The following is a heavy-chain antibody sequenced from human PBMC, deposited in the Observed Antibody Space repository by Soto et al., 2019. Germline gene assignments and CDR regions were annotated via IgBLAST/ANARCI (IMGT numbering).Heavy chain of an antibody. CDR1: GGSISSGGYY. D-gene: IGHD5-12*01. V-gene: IGHV4-31*03. J-gene: IGHJ6*02. CDR2: IYYSGST. CDR3: ARSQPPMALSGYDSLYYYFMDV. Sequence: SETLSLTCTVSGGSISSGGYYWSWIRQHPGKGLEWIGYIYYSGSTYYNPSLKSRVTISVDTSKNQFSLKLSSVTAADTAVYYCARSQPPMALSGYDSLYYYFMDVWGQGTTVTVSS.